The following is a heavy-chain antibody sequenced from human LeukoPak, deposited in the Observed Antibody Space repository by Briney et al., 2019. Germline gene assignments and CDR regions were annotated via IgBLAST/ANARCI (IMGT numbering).Heavy chain of an antibody. CDR1: GFTFSSYG. CDR3: ARYKFGDYEGMGSHVDS. D-gene: IGHD4-17*01. CDR2: ISYDGSNK. Sequence: PGRSLRLSCAASGFTFSSYGMHWVRQAPGKGLEWVAVISYDGSNKYYADSVKGRFTISRDNSKNTLYLQMNSLRAEDAAVYYCARYKFGDYEGMGSHVDSWGQGTLVTVSS. J-gene: IGHJ4*02. V-gene: IGHV3-30*03.